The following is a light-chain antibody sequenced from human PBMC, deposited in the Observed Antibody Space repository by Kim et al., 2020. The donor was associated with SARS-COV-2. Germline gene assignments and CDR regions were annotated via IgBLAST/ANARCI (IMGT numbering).Light chain of an antibody. CDR2: GKN. CDR3: NSRDSSGNHPDV. J-gene: IGLJ1*01. Sequence: SSELTQDPAVSVALGQTVRITCQGDSLRSYYASWYKQKPGQAPVLVIYGKNNRPSGIPDRFSGSSSGNTASLTITGAQAEDEADYYCNSRDSSGNHPDVF. CDR1: SLRSYY. V-gene: IGLV3-19*01.